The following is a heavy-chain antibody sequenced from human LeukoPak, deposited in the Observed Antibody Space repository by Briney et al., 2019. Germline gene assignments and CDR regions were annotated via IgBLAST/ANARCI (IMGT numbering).Heavy chain of an antibody. CDR1: GYTFTGYY. CDR2: INPNSGGT. Sequence: ASVKVSCKASGYTFTGYYMHWVRQAPGQGLEWMGWINPNSGGTNYAQKFQGRVTMTRDTSISTAYMELSRLRSDDTAVYYCARDVRTYYYDSSGYGYWGQGTLATVSS. V-gene: IGHV1-2*02. J-gene: IGHJ4*02. D-gene: IGHD3-22*01. CDR3: ARDVRTYYYDSSGYGY.